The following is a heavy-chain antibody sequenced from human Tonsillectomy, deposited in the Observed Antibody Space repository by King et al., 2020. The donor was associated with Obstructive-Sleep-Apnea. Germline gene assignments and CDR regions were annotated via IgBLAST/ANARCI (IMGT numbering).Heavy chain of an antibody. Sequence: LQLQESGPGLVKPSETLSLTCTVSGGSISSSDYYWGWIRQPPGKGLEWIGSIYYSGGTYYNPSLKSRVTISVDTSRNQFSLKLSSVTAADTAVYYCASPTAREIYFQYWGQGTLVTVSS. D-gene: IGHD3-10*01. CDR2: IYYSGGT. CDR3: ASPTAREIYFQY. J-gene: IGHJ1*01. CDR1: GGSISSSDYY. V-gene: IGHV4-39*07.